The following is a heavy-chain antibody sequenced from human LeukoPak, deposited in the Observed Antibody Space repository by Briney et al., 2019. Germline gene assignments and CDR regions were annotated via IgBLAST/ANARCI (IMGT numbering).Heavy chain of an antibody. D-gene: IGHD5-18*01. CDR3: ARDPSRRYTYGYGDS. CDR1: GFTFSSYA. CDR2: ISGSGGST. V-gene: IGHV3-23*01. Sequence: PGGSLRLSCAASGFTFSSYAMSWVRQAPGKGLEWVSAISGSGGSTYYADSVKGRFTISRDNAKNSLYLQMNSLRAEDTGLYYCARDPSRRYTYGYGDSWGQGTLVTVSS. J-gene: IGHJ4*02.